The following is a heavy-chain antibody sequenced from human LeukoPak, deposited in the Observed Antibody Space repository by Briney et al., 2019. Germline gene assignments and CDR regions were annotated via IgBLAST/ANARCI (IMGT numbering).Heavy chain of an antibody. CDR2: ISGSGGST. J-gene: IGHJ4*02. CDR3: AKEYDSGGYGANFDY. V-gene: IGHV3-23*01. CDR1: GFTFSSYA. D-gene: IGHD3-10*01. Sequence: GGSLRLSCAASGFTFSSYAMSWVRQAPGKGLEWVSAISGSGGSTYYADSVKGRFTISRDNSRNTLYLQMNSLRTEDTAVYYCAKEYDSGGYGANFDYWGQGTLVTVSS.